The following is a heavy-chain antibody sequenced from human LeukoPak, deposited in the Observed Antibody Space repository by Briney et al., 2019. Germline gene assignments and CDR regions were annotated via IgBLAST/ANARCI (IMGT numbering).Heavy chain of an antibody. V-gene: IGHV3-9*01. CDR1: GFTFDDYA. J-gene: IGHJ4*02. D-gene: IGHD1-26*01. Sequence: GRSLRLSCAASGFTFDDYAMHWGRQAPGKGLEWVSGISWNSGSIGYADSVKGRFTISRDNAKNSLYLQMNSLRAEDTALYYCAKASDSGSYSGFDYWGQGTLLTVSS. CDR3: AKASDSGSYSGFDY. CDR2: ISWNSGSI.